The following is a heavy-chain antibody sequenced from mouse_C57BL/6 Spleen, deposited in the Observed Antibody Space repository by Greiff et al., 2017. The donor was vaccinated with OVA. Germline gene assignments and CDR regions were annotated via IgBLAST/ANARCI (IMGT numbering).Heavy chain of an antibody. CDR3: ARASYGSSRYYFDY. D-gene: IGHD1-1*01. V-gene: IGHV14-2*01. CDR1: GFNIKDYY. Sequence: EVQLQQSGAELVKPGASVKLSCTASGFNIKDYYMHWVKQRTEQGLEWIGRIDPEDGETKSAPKFQGKATITADTSSNTAYLQLSSLTSEDTAVYYCARASYGSSRYYFDYWGQGTTLTVSS. J-gene: IGHJ2*01. CDR2: IDPEDGET.